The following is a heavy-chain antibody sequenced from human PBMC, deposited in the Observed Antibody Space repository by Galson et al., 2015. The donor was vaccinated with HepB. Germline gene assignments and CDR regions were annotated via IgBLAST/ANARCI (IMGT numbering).Heavy chain of an antibody. J-gene: IGHJ1*01. CDR2: IIPIFGTA. D-gene: IGHD2-15*01. V-gene: IGHV1-69*06. CDR3: ASSKEDIVVVVAATDSEYFQH. CDR1: GGTFSSYA. Sequence: SVKVSCKASGGTFSSYAISWVRQAPGQGLEWMGGIIPIFGTANYAQKFQGRVTITADKSTSTAYMELSSLRSEDTAVYYCASSKEDIVVVVAATDSEYFQHWGQGTLVTVSS.